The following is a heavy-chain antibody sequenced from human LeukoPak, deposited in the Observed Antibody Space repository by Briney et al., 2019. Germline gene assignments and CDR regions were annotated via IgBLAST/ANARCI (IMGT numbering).Heavy chain of an antibody. CDR3: ARARTYYDFWSAPGAFDI. CDR1: GGSISSDY. CDR2: IYYSGST. Sequence: PSETLSLTCTVSGGSISSDYWSWIRQPPGKGLEWIGYIYYSGSTNYNPSLKSRVTISVYTSKNQFSLKLSSVTAADTAVYYCARARTYYDFWSAPGAFDIWGQGTMVTVSS. V-gene: IGHV4-59*01. D-gene: IGHD3-3*01. J-gene: IGHJ3*02.